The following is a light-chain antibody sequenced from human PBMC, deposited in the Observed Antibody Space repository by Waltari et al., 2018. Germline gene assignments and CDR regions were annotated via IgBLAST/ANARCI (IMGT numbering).Light chain of an antibody. CDR2: DVS. V-gene: IGLV2-14*01. J-gene: IGLJ2*01. CDR3: SSYTTSTTL. CDR1: SSDGGGYNY. Sequence: QSALTQPASVSGSPGQSITISCTGTSSDGGGYNYVSWYQQHPGKAPKLIIYDVSQRPSGGSNRFSASKSGNTASLAISGLQAEDEADYYCSSYTTSTTLFGGGTKLTVL.